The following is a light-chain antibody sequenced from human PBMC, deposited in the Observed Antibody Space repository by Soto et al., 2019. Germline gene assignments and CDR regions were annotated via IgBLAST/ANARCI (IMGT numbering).Light chain of an antibody. CDR3: QQYNNWPPDT. J-gene: IGKJ1*01. CDR2: GAS. CDR1: QSVSSN. V-gene: IGKV3-15*01. Sequence: EIVMTQSPATLSVSPGERATLSCRASQSVSSNLAWYQQKPGQAPRLLIYGASTRATGIPARFSGSGSGTEFTLPISRLQSEDFAVYYCQQYNNWPPDTFGQGTKVEIK.